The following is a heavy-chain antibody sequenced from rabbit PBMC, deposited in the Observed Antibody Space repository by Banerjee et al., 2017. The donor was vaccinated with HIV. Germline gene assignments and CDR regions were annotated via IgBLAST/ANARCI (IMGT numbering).Heavy chain of an antibody. CDR3: ARDLAGVIGWNFNL. CDR1: GFSFSGYYY. Sequence: QEQLEESGGDLVKPEGSLTLTCTASGFSFSGYYYMCWVRQAPGKGLEWIACIYGGSSGRTYYASWAKGRFTISKASWTTVTLQMTSLTAADTASYFCARDLAGVIGWNFNLWGQGTLVTVS. CDR2: IYGGSSGRT. D-gene: IGHD4-1*01. J-gene: IGHJ4*01. V-gene: IGHV1S45*01.